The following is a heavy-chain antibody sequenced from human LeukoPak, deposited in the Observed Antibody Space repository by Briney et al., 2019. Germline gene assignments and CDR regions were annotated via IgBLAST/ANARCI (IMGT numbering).Heavy chain of an antibody. CDR1: GGTFSSYA. CDR2: IIPIFGTA. J-gene: IGHJ4*02. D-gene: IGHD3-10*01. CDR3: ARAPKRVRGVTLTYYFDY. Sequence: ASVKVSCKASGGTFSSYAISWVRQAPGQGLEWMGGIIPIFGTANYAQKFQGRVTMTRNTSISTAYTELSSLRSEDTAVYYCARAPKRVRGVTLTYYFDYWGQGTLVTVSS. V-gene: IGHV1-69*05.